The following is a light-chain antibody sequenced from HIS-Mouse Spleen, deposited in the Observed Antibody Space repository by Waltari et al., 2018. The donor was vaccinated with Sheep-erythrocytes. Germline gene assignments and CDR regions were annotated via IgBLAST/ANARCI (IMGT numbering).Light chain of an antibody. Sequence: QSALTQPASVSGSPGQSITISGTGTSSDVGSYNLVSWYQQHPGKAPKLMLYEGSKRPSGVSNRFSGSKSGNTASLTISEDEADYYCCSYAGSSTPWVFGGGTKLTVL. CDR2: EGS. V-gene: IGLV2-23*01. CDR3: CSYAGSSTPWV. CDR1: SSDVGSYNL. J-gene: IGLJ3*02.